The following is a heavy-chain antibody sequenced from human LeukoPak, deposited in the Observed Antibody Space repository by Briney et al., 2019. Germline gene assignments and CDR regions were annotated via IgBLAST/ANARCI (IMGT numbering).Heavy chain of an antibody. J-gene: IGHJ6*02. CDR1: GFTFSNYG. CDR2: ISSSSSSI. Sequence: PGGSLRLSCAASGFTFSNYGMNWVRQAPGKGLEWVSSISSSSSSIYYADSLKGRFTISRDNAKTSLYLQMNSLRAEDTAVYYCARGWVAAAGHYYYYYGMDVWGQGTTVTVSS. D-gene: IGHD6-13*01. V-gene: IGHV3-21*01. CDR3: ARGWVAAAGHYYYYYGMDV.